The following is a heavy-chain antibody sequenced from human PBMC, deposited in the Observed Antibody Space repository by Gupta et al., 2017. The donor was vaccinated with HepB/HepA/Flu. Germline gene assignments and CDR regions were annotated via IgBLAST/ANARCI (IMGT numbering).Heavy chain of an antibody. CDR1: GCSISSSSYY. CDR3: ARDRPTYYYDSSGPSNFDY. Sequence: QLQLQESGPGLVKPSETLSLTCTVSGCSISSSSYYWGWIRQPPGKGLEWIGSIYYSGSTYYNPSLKSRVTISVDTSKNQFSLKLSSVTAADTAVYYCARDRPTYYYDSSGPSNFDYWGQGTLVTVSS. D-gene: IGHD3-22*01. CDR2: IYYSGST. V-gene: IGHV4-39*02. J-gene: IGHJ4*02.